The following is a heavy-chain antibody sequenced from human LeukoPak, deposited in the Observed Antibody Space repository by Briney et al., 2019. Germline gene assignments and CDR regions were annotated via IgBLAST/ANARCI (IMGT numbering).Heavy chain of an antibody. Sequence: GESLKISCKGSGYSFSSYRIGWVRQMPGKGLEWMGIIFPGDSDTRYSPSFQGQVTISADKSISTAYLQWTTLKASDTAMYYCARLPGASNAFDIWGQGTMVTVSS. CDR2: IFPGDSDT. J-gene: IGHJ3*02. D-gene: IGHD3-10*01. CDR3: ARLPGASNAFDI. V-gene: IGHV5-51*01. CDR1: GYSFSSYR.